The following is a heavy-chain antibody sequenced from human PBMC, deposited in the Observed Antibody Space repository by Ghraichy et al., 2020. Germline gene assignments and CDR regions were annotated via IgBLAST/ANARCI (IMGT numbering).Heavy chain of an antibody. CDR3: AKGFFGRLAGPIEY. D-gene: IGHD3-3*01. CDR2: ISGSGGST. Sequence: GESLNISCAASGFTFSSYAMSWVRQAPGKGLEWVSAISGSGGSTYYADSVKGRFTISRDNSKNTLYLQMNSLRAEDTAVYYCAKGFFGRLAGPIEYWGQGTLVTVSS. V-gene: IGHV3-23*01. J-gene: IGHJ4*02. CDR1: GFTFSSYA.